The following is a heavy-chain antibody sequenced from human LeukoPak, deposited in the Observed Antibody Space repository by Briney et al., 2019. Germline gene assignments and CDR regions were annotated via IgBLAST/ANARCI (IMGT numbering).Heavy chain of an antibody. J-gene: IGHJ5*02. CDR1: GGSISSYY. CDR3: ARAGQWLVRGSWFDP. V-gene: IGHV4-59*01. Sequence: SETLSLTCTVSGGSISSYYWSWIRQPPGKGLEWIGYIYYSGSTNYNPSLKSRVTISVDTSKNQFSLKLSSVTAADTAVYYCARAGQWLVRGSWFDPWGQGTLVTVSS. CDR2: IYYSGST. D-gene: IGHD6-19*01.